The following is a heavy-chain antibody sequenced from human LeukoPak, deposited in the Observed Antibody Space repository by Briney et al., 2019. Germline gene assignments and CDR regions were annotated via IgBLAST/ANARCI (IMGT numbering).Heavy chain of an antibody. J-gene: IGHJ6*02. CDR3: ARDRFLSREDYYYGMDV. CDR1: GGSISSYY. Sequence: SETLSLTCTVSGGSISSYYWSWIRQPPGKGLEWMGYIYYGGSTNYNPSLKSRVTISVDTSKNQFSLKLSSVTAAEKAVYYCARDRFLSREDYYYGMDVWGQGTTVSVSS. D-gene: IGHD3-3*01. CDR2: IYYGGST. V-gene: IGHV4-59*01.